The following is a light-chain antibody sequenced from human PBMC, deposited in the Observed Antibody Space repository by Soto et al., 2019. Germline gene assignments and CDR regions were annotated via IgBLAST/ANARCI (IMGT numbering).Light chain of an antibody. J-gene: IGLJ2*01. V-gene: IGLV1-47*01. CDR3: AVWDDSLSGRL. CDR2: WSN. Sequence: QLVLTQPPSAPGTPGQRVTISCSGSSSNIGRNSVFWYQQLPGTGPRLLMYWSNERPSGIPDRFAGSKSGTSGSLTIRGLRSEDEGDYYCAVWDDSLSGRLFGGGTKLTVL. CDR1: SSNIGRNS.